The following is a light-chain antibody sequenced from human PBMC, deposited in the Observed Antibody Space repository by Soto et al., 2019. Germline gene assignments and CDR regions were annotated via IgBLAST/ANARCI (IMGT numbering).Light chain of an antibody. Sequence: EIVMTQSPATLSVSPGERATLSCRAGQIVSSGLAGYQQKPGQTPRLLIYAASTRATGIPARSSGSGSGTDFTLTISRLEPEDFAVYYCQQYGSSPTFGQGTKVDIK. CDR1: QIVSSG. CDR3: QQYGSSPT. V-gene: IGKV3-20*01. J-gene: IGKJ1*01. CDR2: AAS.